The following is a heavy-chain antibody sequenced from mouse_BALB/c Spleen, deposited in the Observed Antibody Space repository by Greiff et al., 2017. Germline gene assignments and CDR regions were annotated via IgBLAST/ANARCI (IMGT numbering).Heavy chain of an antibody. J-gene: IGHJ2*01. CDR3: ARVGGNLYYFDY. Sequence: VQLQQSGPGLVKPSQSLSLTCSVTGYSITSGYYWNWIRQFPGNKLEWMGYISYDGSNNYNPSLKNRISITRDTSKNQFFLKLNSVTTEDTATYYCARVGGNLYYFDYWGQGTTLTVSS. CDR2: ISYDGSN. V-gene: IGHV3-6*02. D-gene: IGHD2-1*01. CDR1: GYSITSGYY.